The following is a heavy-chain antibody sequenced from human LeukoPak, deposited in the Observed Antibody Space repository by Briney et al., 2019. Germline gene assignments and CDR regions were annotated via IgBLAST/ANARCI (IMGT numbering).Heavy chain of an antibody. Sequence: SETLSLTCTVYAGSMSSYYWSWIRQPAGKGLEWIGRIYTSGSTNYNPSLKSRVTISVDTSKNQFSLKLSSVTAADTAVYCCARGRHYYDSSGYKKAFDIWGQGTMVTVSS. CDR2: IYTSGST. V-gene: IGHV4-4*07. J-gene: IGHJ3*02. D-gene: IGHD3-22*01. CDR3: ARGRHYYDSSGYKKAFDI. CDR1: AGSMSSYY.